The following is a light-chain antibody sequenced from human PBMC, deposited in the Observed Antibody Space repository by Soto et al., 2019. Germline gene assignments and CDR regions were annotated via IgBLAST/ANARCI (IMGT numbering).Light chain of an antibody. CDR1: SSDIGAYNY. Sequence: QSVLTQPASVSGSPGQSITISCTGSSSDIGAYNYVSWFQQYPGKAPKLIISEASNRPSGVSNRFSGSKSGTAASLTISGLQTEDEADYFCFSFTTDWTHVFGTGTKV. CDR3: FSFTTDWTHV. CDR2: EAS. J-gene: IGLJ1*01. V-gene: IGLV2-14*01.